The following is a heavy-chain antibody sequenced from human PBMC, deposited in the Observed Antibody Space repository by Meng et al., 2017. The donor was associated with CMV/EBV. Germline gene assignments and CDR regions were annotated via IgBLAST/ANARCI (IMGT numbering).Heavy chain of an antibody. J-gene: IGHJ4*02. CDR2: IYYSWST. Sequence: QLSVPAPGLLKPSQTLSVTCTGSGGSISSGEYNCGWTSPPPGKGLELILYIYYSWSTYYNPSLKSRVTISVDTSKNQFSLKLSSVTAADTAAYYSARDNRRGGVDYWGQGTLVTVSS. V-gene: IGHV4-30-4*08. CDR3: ARDNRRGGVDY. D-gene: IGHD3-3*01. CDR1: GGSISSGEYN.